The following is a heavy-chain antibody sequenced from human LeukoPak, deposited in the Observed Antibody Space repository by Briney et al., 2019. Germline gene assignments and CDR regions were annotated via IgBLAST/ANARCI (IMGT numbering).Heavy chain of an antibody. D-gene: IGHD2-21*02. CDR1: GFTFSNYA. J-gene: IGHJ4*02. CDR2: ITGDGSST. Sequence: PGASLRLSCAASGFTFSNYAMGWVRQGPGKGLEWVSAITGDGSSTYNADSVKGRFTVSRDNSKNTLYLQMNSLRAEDTATYYCAKARIVVVTALDYWGQGTLVIVSS. CDR3: AKARIVVVTALDY. V-gene: IGHV3-23*01.